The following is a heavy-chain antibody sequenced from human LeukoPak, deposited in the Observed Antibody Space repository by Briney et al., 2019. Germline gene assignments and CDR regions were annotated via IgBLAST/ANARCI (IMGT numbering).Heavy chain of an antibody. CDR3: ARHWTYGSGDNCYSAASPYYMDV. CDR1: GFAFSDHY. Sequence: GGSLSLSCTASGFAFSDHYMSWVRQAPGKGLEWVSYISSSGNTKKYAGSALARFTISRDNAKNSLYLQMDSLRAEDTAVYVCARHWTYGSGDNCYSAASPYYMDVWGQGTTVTVSS. V-gene: IGHV3-11*01. J-gene: IGHJ6*03. CDR2: ISSSGNTK. D-gene: IGHD2-15*01.